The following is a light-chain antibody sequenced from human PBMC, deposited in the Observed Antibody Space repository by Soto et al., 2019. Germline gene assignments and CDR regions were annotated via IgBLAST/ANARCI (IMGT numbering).Light chain of an antibody. CDR1: QDISNY. J-gene: IGKJ5*01. CDR3: QQSYSPPPIT. Sequence: DIQMTQSPSSLSASVGDRFTITCQSSQDISNYLNWYQQKPGKAPKLLIYAASSLQRGVPSRFSGSGSGTDFTLTIDSLQPEDFATYYCQQSYSPPPITFGQGTRLEIK. CDR2: AAS. V-gene: IGKV1-39*01.